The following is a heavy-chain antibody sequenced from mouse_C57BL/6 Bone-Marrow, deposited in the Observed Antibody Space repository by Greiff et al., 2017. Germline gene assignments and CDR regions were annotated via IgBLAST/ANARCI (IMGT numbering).Heavy chain of an antibody. CDR3: APTVVVWYFDV. Sequence: QVQLQQPGAELVRPGSSVKLSCKASGYTFTSYWMHWVKQRPIKGLEWIGNIDPSDSETHYNQKFKDKATLTVDKSSSTAYMQLSSLTSEDSAVYYCAPTVVVWYFDVWGTGTTVTVSS. J-gene: IGHJ1*03. CDR1: GYTFTSYW. CDR2: IDPSDSET. V-gene: IGHV1-52*01. D-gene: IGHD1-1*01.